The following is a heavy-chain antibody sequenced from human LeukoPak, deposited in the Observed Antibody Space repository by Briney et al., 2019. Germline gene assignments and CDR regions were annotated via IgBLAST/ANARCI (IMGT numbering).Heavy chain of an antibody. CDR3: AKDDMMIFDY. Sequence: GRSLRLSCAASGFTFSNYAMHWVRQAPGTGLEWVAFIRYDGSNKYYADSVKGRFTISRDNSKNTLYLQMNSLRAEDTAVYYCAKDDMMIFDYWGQGTLVTVSS. V-gene: IGHV3-30*02. CDR2: IRYDGSNK. CDR1: GFTFSNYA. J-gene: IGHJ4*02. D-gene: IGHD3-16*01.